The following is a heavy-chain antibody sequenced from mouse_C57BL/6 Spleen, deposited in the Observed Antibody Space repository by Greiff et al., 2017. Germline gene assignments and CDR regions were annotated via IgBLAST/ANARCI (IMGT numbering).Heavy chain of an antibody. D-gene: IGHD2-5*01. CDR3: AREGNYSNFAMDY. V-gene: IGHV5-6*02. J-gene: IGHJ4*01. CDR1: GFTFSSYG. CDR2: ISSGGSYT. Sequence: DVTLVESGGDLVKPGGSLKLSCAASGFTFSSYGMSWVRQTPDKRLEWVATISSGGSYTYYPDSVKGRFTISRDNAKNTLYLQMSSLKSEDTAMYYCAREGNYSNFAMDYWGQGTSVTGSS.